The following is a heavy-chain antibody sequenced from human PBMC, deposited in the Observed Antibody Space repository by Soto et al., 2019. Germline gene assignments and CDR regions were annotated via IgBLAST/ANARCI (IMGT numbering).Heavy chain of an antibody. D-gene: IGHD4-4*01. J-gene: IGHJ4*02. V-gene: IGHV4-39*01. CDR1: GGSISRSNYY. CDR2: IYYDGNT. CDR3: ASLHFPANLDY. Sequence: QLQLQESGPGLVKPSETLSLTCMVSGGSISRSNYYWAWVRQPPGKGLEWIGNIYYDGNTYYHPSFRSGLTVSVDRSKNQFSLKLGSLTAADTAIYYCASLHFPANLDYWGQGTLVTVSS.